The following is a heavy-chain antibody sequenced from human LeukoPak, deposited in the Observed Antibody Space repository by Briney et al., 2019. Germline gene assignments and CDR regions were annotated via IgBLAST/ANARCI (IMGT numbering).Heavy chain of an antibody. CDR2: IIPIFGTA. CDR1: GGTFSSYA. V-gene: IGHV1-69*05. D-gene: IGHD6-13*01. CDR3: ASSPGEYSSSWVHDY. J-gene: IGHJ4*02. Sequence: SVKVSCKASGGTFSSYAISWVRQAPGQGLEWMGGIIPIFGTANYAQKFQGRVTITTDESKSTAHMELSSLRSEDTAVYYCASSPGEYSSSWVHDYWGQGTLVTVSS.